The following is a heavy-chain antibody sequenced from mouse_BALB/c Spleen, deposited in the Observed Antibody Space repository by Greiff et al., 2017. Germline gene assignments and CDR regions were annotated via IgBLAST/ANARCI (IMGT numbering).Heavy chain of an antibody. J-gene: IGHJ4*01. D-gene: IGHD2-14*01. CDR3: ARNYRYAMDY. Sequence: EVQLQESGPELVKPGASVKISCKASGYSFTGYFMNWVMQSHGKSLEWIGRINPYNGDTFYNQKFKGKATLTVDKSSSTAHMELRSLASEDSAVYYCARNYRYAMDYWGQGTSVTVSS. CDR2: INPYNGDT. CDR1: GYSFTGYF. V-gene: IGHV1-20*02.